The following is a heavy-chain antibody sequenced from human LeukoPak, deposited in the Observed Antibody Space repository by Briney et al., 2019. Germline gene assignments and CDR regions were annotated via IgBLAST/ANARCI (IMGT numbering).Heavy chain of an antibody. CDR2: ISAYNGNT. D-gene: IGHD4-17*01. J-gene: IGHJ5*02. CDR1: GYTFTSYG. CDR3: AREGLDYGDGKRRIGIDP. V-gene: IGHV1-18*01. Sequence: ASVKVSCTASGYTFTSYGISWVRQAPGQGLEWMGWISAYNGNTNYAQKLQGRVTMTTDTSTSTAYMELRSLRSDDTAVYYCAREGLDYGDGKRRIGIDPWGQGTLVTVSS.